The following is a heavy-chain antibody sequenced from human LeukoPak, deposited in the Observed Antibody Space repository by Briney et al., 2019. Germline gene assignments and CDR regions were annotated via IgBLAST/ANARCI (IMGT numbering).Heavy chain of an antibody. Sequence: GGSLRLSCAAPGFTLSSYWMHWVRQAPGKGLVWVARINSDGSSTRYADSVKGRFTISRDNAKNTLYLQMNSLRGEDTAVYYCARGYDYDSSAYPGGYYGMDVWGQGTTVTVSS. CDR1: GFTLSSYW. J-gene: IGHJ6*02. CDR3: ARGYDYDSSAYPGGYYGMDV. D-gene: IGHD3-22*01. CDR2: INSDGSST. V-gene: IGHV3-74*01.